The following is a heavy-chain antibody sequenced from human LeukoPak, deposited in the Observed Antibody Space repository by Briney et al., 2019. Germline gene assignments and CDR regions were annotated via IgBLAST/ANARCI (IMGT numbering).Heavy chain of an antibody. CDR1: GFTFSSYW. V-gene: IGHV3-74*01. Sequence: GGSLRLSCEASGFTFSSYWMHWVRQAPGKGLEWVSRINSDGSSTNYADSVKGRFTISSDNAKNTLYLQMNSLRAEDMAVYYCARAMVTRRRYLDYWGQGTLVTVSS. CDR2: INSDGSST. CDR3: ARAMVTRRRYLDY. J-gene: IGHJ4*02. D-gene: IGHD2-21*02.